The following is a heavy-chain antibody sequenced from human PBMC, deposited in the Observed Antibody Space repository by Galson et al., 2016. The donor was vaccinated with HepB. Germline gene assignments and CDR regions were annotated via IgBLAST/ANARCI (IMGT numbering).Heavy chain of an antibody. CDR3: ARDRGYCSSTRCYGVYYGMDV. D-gene: IGHD2-2*01. CDR1: GYTFTRHY. CDR2: INPLFGGT. V-gene: IGHV1-46*01. Sequence: SVKVSCKASGYTFTRHYMHWVRQAPGQGLEWMGRINPLFGGTDYAQKFQGRLTMSRDTSTSTVYMQLSSLTSEDTAVYYCARDRGYCSSTRCYGVYYGMDVWGQGTTVTVSS. J-gene: IGHJ6*02.